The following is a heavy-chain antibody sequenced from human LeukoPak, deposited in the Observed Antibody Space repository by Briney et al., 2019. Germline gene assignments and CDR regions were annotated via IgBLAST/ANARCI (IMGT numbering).Heavy chain of an antibody. CDR2: ISSSSSYI. CDR3: ARVGSSWYDY. CDR1: GFTFSSYS. Sequence: GGSLRLSCAASGFTFSSYSMNWVRQAPGKGLEWVSSISSSSSYIYYADSVKGRFTISRDNAKNSLYLQMNSLRAEGTAVYYCARVGSSWYDYWGQGTLVTVSS. D-gene: IGHD6-13*01. V-gene: IGHV3-21*01. J-gene: IGHJ4*02.